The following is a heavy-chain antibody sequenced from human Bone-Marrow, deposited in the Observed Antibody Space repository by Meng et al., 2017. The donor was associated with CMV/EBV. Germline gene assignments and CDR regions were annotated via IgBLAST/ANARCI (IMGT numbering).Heavy chain of an antibody. CDR2: MNPKSGNT. V-gene: IGHV1-8*03. CDR1: GDTFTSYD. D-gene: IGHD3-3*01. CDR3: ARGPHYDFWSGYFGDWFDP. J-gene: IGHJ5*02. Sequence: ASVKVSCKASGDTFTSYDINWVRQATGQGLEWMGWMNPKSGNTGYAQKFQGRVTITRNTSISTAYMELSSLKSEDTAVYYCARGPHYDFWSGYFGDWFDPWGQGTLVTVSS.